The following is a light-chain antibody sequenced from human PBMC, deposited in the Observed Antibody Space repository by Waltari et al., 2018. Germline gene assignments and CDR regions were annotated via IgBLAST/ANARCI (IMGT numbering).Light chain of an antibody. V-gene: IGLV8-61*01. CDR3: VLYVGRGIWV. Sequence: QTVVTQEPSLSVSPGGTVTLTCGLRSGSVSTTHYPSWYQQIPGQPPRTLMYSTDRLSSGVPDRFSGSILGNKAALTISRAQADDECVYYCVLYVGRGIWVFGGGTRLTVL. CDR2: STD. J-gene: IGLJ3*02. CDR1: SGSVSTTHY.